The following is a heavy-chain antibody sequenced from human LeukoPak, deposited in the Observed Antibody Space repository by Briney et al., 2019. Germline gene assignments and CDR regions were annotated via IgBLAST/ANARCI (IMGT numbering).Heavy chain of an antibody. D-gene: IGHD1-14*01. CDR2: IYPGDSDI. CDR3: ARSPSTITNRPAFDY. Sequence: GESLKISCNGSGYTFTNYWIGWVRQVPGKGLEWMGIIYPGDSDIRYSPSFQGQVTISADKSISAAYLQWSSLKASDTAMYYCARSPSTITNRPAFDYWGQGTLVTVSS. J-gene: IGHJ4*02. CDR1: GYTFTNYW. V-gene: IGHV5-51*01.